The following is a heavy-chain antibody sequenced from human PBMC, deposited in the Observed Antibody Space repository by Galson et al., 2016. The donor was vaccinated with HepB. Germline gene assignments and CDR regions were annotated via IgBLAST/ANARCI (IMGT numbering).Heavy chain of an antibody. D-gene: IGHD3-16*01. CDR1: GFSFTNHW. V-gene: IGHV5-51*01. J-gene: IGHJ5*02. CDR2: IYPGGSDV. Sequence: QSGAEVKKPGESLRISCQCSGFSFTNHWIGWVRQMPGKGLEWTGIIYPGGSDVRYSPSFHGQVTLSADASISTAYPQWSSLKVSDTAIYYCSRRLWGGQAPWFDPWGQGTLVTVSS. CDR3: SRRLWGGQAPWFDP.